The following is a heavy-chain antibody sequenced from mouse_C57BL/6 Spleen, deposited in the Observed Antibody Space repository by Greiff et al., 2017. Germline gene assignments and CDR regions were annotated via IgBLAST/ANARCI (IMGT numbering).Heavy chain of an antibody. J-gene: IGHJ1*03. Sequence: QVQLQQPGAELVRPGTSVKLSCKASGYTFTSYWMHWVKQRPGQGLEWIGVIDPSDSYTNYNQKFKGKATLTVDTSSSTAYMQLSSLTSEDSAVYYCARRGITTVVAPSDWYFDVWGTGTTVTVSS. CDR2: IDPSDSYT. V-gene: IGHV1-59*01. CDR1: GYTFTSYW. CDR3: ARRGITTVVAPSDWYFDV. D-gene: IGHD1-1*01.